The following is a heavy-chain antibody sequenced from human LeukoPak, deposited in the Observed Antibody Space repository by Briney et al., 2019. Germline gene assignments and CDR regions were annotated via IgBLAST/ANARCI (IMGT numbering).Heavy chain of an antibody. CDR3: AKGARIVVVPAAMEGGGGYFDY. J-gene: IGHJ4*02. CDR1: GFTFSSYA. CDR2: ISGSGGST. Sequence: PGGSLRLSCAASGFTFSSYAMSWVRQAPGKGLEWVSAISGSGGSTYYADSVKGRFTISRDNSKNTLYLQMNSLRAEDTAVYYCAKGARIVVVPAAMEGGGGYFDYWGQGTLVTVSS. V-gene: IGHV3-23*01. D-gene: IGHD2-2*01.